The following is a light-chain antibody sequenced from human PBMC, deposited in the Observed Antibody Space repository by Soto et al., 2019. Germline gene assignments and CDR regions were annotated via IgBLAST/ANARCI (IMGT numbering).Light chain of an antibody. CDR1: QGIRNY. V-gene: IGKV1-27*01. CDR3: QYYNWPPLT. CDR2: AAS. Sequence: DIQMTQSPSSLSASVGDRVTVSCRASQGIRNYLAWYQQKPGKAPRLLIYAASSLQSGVSFRFTGSGSGTDFTLAISSLQPEDVATYYCQYYNWPPLTFGPGTKADIK. J-gene: IGKJ3*01.